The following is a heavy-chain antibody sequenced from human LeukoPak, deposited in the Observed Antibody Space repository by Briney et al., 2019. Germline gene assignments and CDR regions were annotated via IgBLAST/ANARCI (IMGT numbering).Heavy chain of an antibody. V-gene: IGHV3-21*01. CDR3: AREDRYCSSISCSGNAFDI. CDR2: INSSSIYI. D-gene: IGHD2-2*01. J-gene: IGHJ3*02. Sequence: GGSLRLSCAASGFTFNNYSMNWVRQAPGKGLEWVSSINSSSIYIYYADSLKGRFTISRDNAKNSLYLQMNSLRAEDTAVYYCAREDRYCSSISCSGNAFDIWGQGTMVTVSS. CDR1: GFTFNNYS.